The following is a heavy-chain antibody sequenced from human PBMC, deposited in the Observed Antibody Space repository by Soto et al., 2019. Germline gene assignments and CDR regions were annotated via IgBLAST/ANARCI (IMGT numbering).Heavy chain of an antibody. CDR3: ARGSLAYYYDSSGYAYFQH. Sequence: QVQLVQSGAEVKKPGASVKVSCKASGYTFTSYGISWVLQAPGQGLEWMGWISAYNGNTNYAQKLQGRVTMTTDTSTSTAYMELRSLRSDDTAVYYCARGSLAYYYDSSGYAYFQHWGQGTLVTVSS. D-gene: IGHD3-22*01. J-gene: IGHJ1*01. V-gene: IGHV1-18*01. CDR2: ISAYNGNT. CDR1: GYTFTSYG.